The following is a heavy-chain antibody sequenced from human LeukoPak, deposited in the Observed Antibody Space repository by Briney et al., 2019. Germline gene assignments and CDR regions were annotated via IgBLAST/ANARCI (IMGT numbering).Heavy chain of an antibody. V-gene: IGHV3-21*06. Sequence: PGGSLRLSCAASGFTFSSYSMNWVRQAPGKGLEWVSGIGSDVRTHYADSVKGRFTISRDNAKNSLYLQINSLRAEDTAIYYCARRGFYDSSGYDYWGQGTLVTVSS. D-gene: IGHD3-22*01. CDR1: GFTFSSYS. J-gene: IGHJ4*02. CDR2: IGSDVRT. CDR3: ARRGFYDSSGYDY.